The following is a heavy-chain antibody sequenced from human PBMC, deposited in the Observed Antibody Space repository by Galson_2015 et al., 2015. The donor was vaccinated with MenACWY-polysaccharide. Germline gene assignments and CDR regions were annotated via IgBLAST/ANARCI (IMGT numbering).Heavy chain of an antibody. CDR3: AKQAYSSGCDY. Sequence: SLRLSCAASGFTFKHYGMNWVRQAPGKGLEWVAFIRHDGTNEDYVDSVRGRFTISRDNSKNTLYLQMSSLRTEDTAVYFCAKQAYSSGCDYWGLGTLVTVSS. D-gene: IGHD6-19*01. CDR1: GFTFKHYG. CDR2: IRHDGTNE. V-gene: IGHV3-30*02. J-gene: IGHJ4*02.